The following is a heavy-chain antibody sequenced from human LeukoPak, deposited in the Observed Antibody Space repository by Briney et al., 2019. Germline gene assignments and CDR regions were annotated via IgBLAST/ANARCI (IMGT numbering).Heavy chain of an antibody. CDR1: GYTFTSYG. CDR3: ARGGPAPHRITLIVVASSTDAFDI. D-gene: IGHD3-22*01. Sequence: ASVRVSCKASGYTFTSYGISWVRQAPGQGLEGMGWISAYNGDTNYAQTLQGRVTITTDTSTSTAYMELRSLRSDDTAVYYCARGGPAPHRITLIVVASSTDAFDIWGQGTMVTVSS. CDR2: ISAYNGDT. V-gene: IGHV1-18*01. J-gene: IGHJ3*02.